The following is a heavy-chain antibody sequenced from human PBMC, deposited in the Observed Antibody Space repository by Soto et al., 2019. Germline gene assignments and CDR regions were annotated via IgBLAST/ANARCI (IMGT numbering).Heavy chain of an antibody. D-gene: IGHD3-16*02. CDR1: GFTVSSNY. J-gene: IGHJ2*01. Sequence: EVQLVESGGGLVQPGGSLRLSCAASGFTVSSNYMSWVRQAPGKGLEWVSVIYSGGSTYYADSVKGRFTISRDNSKNTLYLQMNILRAEDTAVYYCARAPYDYIWGSYRSSWYFDLWGRGTLVTVSS. V-gene: IGHV3-66*01. CDR2: IYSGGST. CDR3: ARAPYDYIWGSYRSSWYFDL.